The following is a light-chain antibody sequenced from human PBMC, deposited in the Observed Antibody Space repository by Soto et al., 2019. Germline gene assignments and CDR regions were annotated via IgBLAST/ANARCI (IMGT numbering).Light chain of an antibody. Sequence: AIRMTQSPSSLSASTGDRVTITCRAGQGISSYLAWYQQKPGKAPKLLIYAASTLQSGVPSRFSGSGSGTDFTLTISFLQSEDFATYYCQEYYSYPITFGQGTRLEI. J-gene: IGKJ5*01. V-gene: IGKV1-8*01. CDR1: QGISSY. CDR3: QEYYSYPIT. CDR2: AAS.